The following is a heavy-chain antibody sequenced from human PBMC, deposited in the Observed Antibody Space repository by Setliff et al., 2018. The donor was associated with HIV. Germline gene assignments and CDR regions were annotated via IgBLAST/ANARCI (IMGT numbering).Heavy chain of an antibody. Sequence: GGSLRLSCAASGFIFSSYAMSWVRQAPGKGLAWVSTISGSGGNTYYADSVKGRFTISRDNSKNTLYLRMNSLRAEDTAVYYCAKVFVFGVDAFDIWGQGTMVTVSS. CDR1: GFIFSSYA. D-gene: IGHD3-10*02. CDR3: AKVFVFGVDAFDI. V-gene: IGHV3-23*01. CDR2: ISGSGGNT. J-gene: IGHJ3*02.